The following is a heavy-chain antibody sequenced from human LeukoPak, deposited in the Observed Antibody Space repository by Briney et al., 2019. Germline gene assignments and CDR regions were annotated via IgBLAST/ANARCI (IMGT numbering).Heavy chain of an antibody. D-gene: IGHD2-2*01. J-gene: IGHJ6*04. V-gene: IGHV4-34*01. CDR3: ARGLRLPSRSAPAVPHV. CDR2: INHSGTT. CDR1: GGSFSDYY. Sequence: SETLSLTCAVYGGSFSDYYWNWIRQPPGKGLGWIGEINHSGTTNYNPSLKSRVTISVDTSKNQFSLRLSAVPAADTAVYHCARGLRLPSRSAPAVPHVWAKGTTVTVSA.